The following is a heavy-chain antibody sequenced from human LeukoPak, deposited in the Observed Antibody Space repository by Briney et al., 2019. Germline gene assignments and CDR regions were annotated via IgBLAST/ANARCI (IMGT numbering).Heavy chain of an antibody. D-gene: IGHD3-22*01. CDR3: ARVAMIVAKPYDY. CDR2: ISRGGRTV. Sequence: GGSLRLSCAASGFTFSNYEMNWGRQAPGKVLDWVAYISRGGRTVDYADSVKGRFTISRDSAKNALYLQMNSLRAEDTAVYYSARVAMIVAKPYDYWGQGTLVTVSS. CDR1: GFTFSNYE. V-gene: IGHV3-48*03. J-gene: IGHJ4*02.